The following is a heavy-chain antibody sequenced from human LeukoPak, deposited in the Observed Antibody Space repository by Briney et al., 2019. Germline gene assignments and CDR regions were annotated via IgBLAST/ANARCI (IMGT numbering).Heavy chain of an antibody. J-gene: IGHJ4*02. CDR2: IYSGGST. V-gene: IGHV3-53*01. D-gene: IGHD6-19*01. CDR3: ARDRSSVWGLGY. Sequence: PGGSLRLSCAASGFTVSNNYMSWVRQAPGKGLEWVSVIYSGGSTYYADSVKGRFTISRDNSKNTLYLQMNSLRAEDTAVYYCARDRSSVWGLGYWGQGTLVTVSS. CDR1: GFTVSNNY.